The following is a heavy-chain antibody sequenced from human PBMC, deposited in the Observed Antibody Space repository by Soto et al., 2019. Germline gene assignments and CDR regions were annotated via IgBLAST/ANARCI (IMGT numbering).Heavy chain of an antibody. V-gene: IGHV4-34*01. D-gene: IGHD5-12*01. J-gene: IGHJ4*02. Sequence: PSETLSLTCAVYGGSFSGYYWSWIRQPPGKGLEWIGEINHSGSTNYNPSLKSRVTISVDTSKNQFSLKLSSVTAADTAVYYCARGSNAFRGYSGYGGHSDYWGQGTLVTV. CDR2: INHSGST. CDR3: ARGSNAFRGYSGYGGHSDY. CDR1: GGSFSGYY.